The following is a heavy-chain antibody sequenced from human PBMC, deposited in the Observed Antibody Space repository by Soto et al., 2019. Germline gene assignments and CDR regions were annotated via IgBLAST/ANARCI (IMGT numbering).Heavy chain of an antibody. D-gene: IGHD1-20*01. CDR1: GFTFSTYW. Sequence: GGSLRLSCAASGFTFSTYWMSWVRQAPGKGLEWVANIKQDGSEKYYVDSVKGQFTISRDNARNSLYLQMNSLRAEDTAVYYCARDSRRNNWNPVTYYYYYGMDVWGQGTTVTAP. V-gene: IGHV3-7*01. CDR3: ARDSRRNNWNPVTYYYYYGMDV. CDR2: IKQDGSEK. J-gene: IGHJ6*02.